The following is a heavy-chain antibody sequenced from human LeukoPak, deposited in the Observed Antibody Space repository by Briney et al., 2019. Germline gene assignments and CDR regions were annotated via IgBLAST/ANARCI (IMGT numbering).Heavy chain of an antibody. J-gene: IGHJ4*02. Sequence: GGSLRLSCAASGFTFSSYNMNWVRQAPGKGLEWVSSISTSSSYIYYADSVKGRFTVSRDNARNSVYLQMNSLRAEDTAVYFCARGGVDYYGSGTYYLMYYFDYWGQGALVTVSS. V-gene: IGHV3-21*04. CDR1: GFTFSSYN. D-gene: IGHD3-10*01. CDR3: ARGGVDYYGSGTYYLMYYFDY. CDR2: ISTSSSYI.